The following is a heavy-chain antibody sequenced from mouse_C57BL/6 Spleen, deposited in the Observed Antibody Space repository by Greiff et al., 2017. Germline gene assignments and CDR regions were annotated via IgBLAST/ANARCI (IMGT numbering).Heavy chain of an antibody. Sequence: QVQLQQPGAELVKPGASVKLSCKASGYTFTSYWMQWVKQRPGQGLEWIGEIGPSDSYTNYNQKFKGKATLTVDTSSSTAYMQLSILSSEESAVYYCALYYYGSSGYWGQGTTLTVSS. CDR3: ALYYYGSSGY. J-gene: IGHJ2*01. D-gene: IGHD1-1*01. CDR2: IGPSDSYT. CDR1: GYTFTSYW. V-gene: IGHV1-50*01.